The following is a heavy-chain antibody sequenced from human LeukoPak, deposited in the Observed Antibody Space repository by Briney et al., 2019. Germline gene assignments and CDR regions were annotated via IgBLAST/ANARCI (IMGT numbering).Heavy chain of an antibody. D-gene: IGHD3-22*01. Sequence: PSETLSLTCTVSGGSISSGGYYWSWIRQHPGKGLEWIGYIYYSGSTYYNPSLKSRVTISVDTSKNQFSLKLSSVTAADTAVYYCASVPRHYYDSSGYVDYWGQGTLVTVSS. J-gene: IGHJ4*02. CDR2: IYYSGST. V-gene: IGHV4-31*03. CDR3: ASVPRHYYDSSGYVDY. CDR1: GGSISSGGYY.